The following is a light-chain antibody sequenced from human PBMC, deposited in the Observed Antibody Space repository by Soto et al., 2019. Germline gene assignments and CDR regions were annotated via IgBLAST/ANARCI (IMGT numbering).Light chain of an antibody. CDR2: YDD. CDR3: ATWDDSLNGVV. J-gene: IGLJ7*01. V-gene: IGLV1-36*01. CDR1: SSNIGNNA. Sequence: QSVLTQPPSVSEAPGQSVSISCSGGSSNIGNNAVQWYQQLPGKAPALIIYYDDLVPGGVSDRYSGSKSGTSASLAISGLQSEDEADYFCATWDDSLNGVVFGGGTQLTVL.